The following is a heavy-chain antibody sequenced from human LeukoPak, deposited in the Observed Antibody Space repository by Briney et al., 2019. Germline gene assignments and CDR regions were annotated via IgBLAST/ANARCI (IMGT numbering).Heavy chain of an antibody. V-gene: IGHV1-2*02. D-gene: IGHD2-21*01. CDR1: GYSFTDFY. CDR2: INPNSGGT. Sequence: ASVKVSCKTSGYSFTDFYMHWVRQAPGQGLEWMGWINPNSGGTSSAQKFQGRVTMTRDTSITTVYMEVSWLTSDDTAIYYCARADRLDGGPYLIGPWGQGTLVTVSS. J-gene: IGHJ5*02. CDR3: ARADRLDGGPYLIGP.